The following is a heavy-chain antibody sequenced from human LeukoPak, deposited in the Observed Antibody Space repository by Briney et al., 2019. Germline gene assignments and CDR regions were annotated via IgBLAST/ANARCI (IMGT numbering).Heavy chain of an antibody. D-gene: IGHD3-10*01. CDR3: ASHYGSGGPFDY. V-gene: IGHV3-11*01. Sequence: KSGGSLRLSCAASGFTFSDYYMSWIRQAPGKGLEWVSYISSSGSTIYYADSVKGRFTISRDNAKNSLYLQMDGLRAEDTAVYYCASHYGSGGPFDYWGQGTLVTVSS. CDR2: ISSSGSTI. J-gene: IGHJ4*02. CDR1: GFTFSDYY.